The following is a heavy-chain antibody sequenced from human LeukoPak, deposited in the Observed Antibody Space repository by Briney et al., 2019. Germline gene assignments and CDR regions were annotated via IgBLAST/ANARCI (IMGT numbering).Heavy chain of an antibody. D-gene: IGHD2-8*01. Sequence: PGGSLRLSCAASGFTFSNYAMTWVRQAPGKGLEWVSSLSSRSRYIYYADSLKGRFTISRDNAKNSLYLQMNSLRAEDTAVYYCAKDRCSNGVGCYYYYMDVWGKGTTVTISS. CDR3: AKDRCSNGVGCYYYYMDV. CDR2: LSSRSRYI. CDR1: GFTFSNYA. V-gene: IGHV3-21*01. J-gene: IGHJ6*03.